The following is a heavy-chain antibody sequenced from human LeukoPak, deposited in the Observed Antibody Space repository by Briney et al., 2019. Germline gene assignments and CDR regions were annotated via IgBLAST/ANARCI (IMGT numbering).Heavy chain of an antibody. CDR3: ARDMLGFEYYFDY. J-gene: IGHJ4*02. CDR1: GFTFSSYS. V-gene: IGHV3-21*01. Sequence: PGGSLRLSCAASGFTFSSYSMNWVRQAPGKGLEWVSSISSSSSYIYYADSVKGRFTISRDNAKNSLYLQMNSLRAEDTAVYYCARDMLGFEYYFDYWGQGTLVTVSS. D-gene: IGHD3-10*02. CDR2: ISSSSSYI.